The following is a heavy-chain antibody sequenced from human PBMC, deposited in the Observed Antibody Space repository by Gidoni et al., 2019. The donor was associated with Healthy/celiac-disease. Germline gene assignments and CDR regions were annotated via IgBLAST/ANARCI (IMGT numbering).Heavy chain of an antibody. D-gene: IGHD5-18*01. CDR2: INPSGGST. J-gene: IGHJ4*02. Sequence: QVQLVQSGAEVKKPGASVTVSCKASGYTFTSYYMHWVRQAPGQGLEWMGIINPSGGSTSYAQKFQGRVTMTRDTSTSTVYMELSSLRSEDTAVYYCARVGYPVTGLDYWGQGTLVTVSS. V-gene: IGHV1-46*01. CDR3: ARVGYPVTGLDY. CDR1: GYTFTSYY.